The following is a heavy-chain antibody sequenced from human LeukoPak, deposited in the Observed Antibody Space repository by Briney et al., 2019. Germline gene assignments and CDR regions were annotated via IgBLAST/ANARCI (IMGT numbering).Heavy chain of an antibody. D-gene: IGHD3-3*01. J-gene: IGHJ4*02. V-gene: IGHV4-59*01. CDR1: GGSISSYY. CDR2: IYYSGST. CDR3: ARRAFWSGYFDY. Sequence: SETLSLTCTVSGGSISSYYWSWIRQPPGKGLGWIGYIYYSGSTNYNPSLKSRVTISVDTSKNQFSLKLSSVTAADTAVYYCARRAFWSGYFDYWGQGTLVTVSS.